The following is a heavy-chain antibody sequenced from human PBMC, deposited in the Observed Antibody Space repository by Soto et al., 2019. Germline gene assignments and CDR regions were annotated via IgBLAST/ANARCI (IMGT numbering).Heavy chain of an antibody. D-gene: IGHD3-9*01. CDR1: GGSISSGGYS. J-gene: IGHJ4*02. CDR3: ARAAGDILTAIDY. CDR2: IYHSGST. Sequence: KPSETLSLTCAVSGGSISSGGYSWSWIRQPPGKGLEWIGYIYHSGSTYYNPSLKSRVTISVDRSKNQFSLKLSSVTAADTAVYYCARAAGDILTAIDYWGQGTLVTVSS. V-gene: IGHV4-30-2*01.